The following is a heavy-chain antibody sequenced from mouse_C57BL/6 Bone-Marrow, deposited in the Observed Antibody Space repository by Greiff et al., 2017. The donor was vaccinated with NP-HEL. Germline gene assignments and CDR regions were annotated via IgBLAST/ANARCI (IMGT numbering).Heavy chain of an antibody. CDR3: TRSLSTEYYAMDY. D-gene: IGHD4-1*02. J-gene: IGHJ4*01. Sequence: VQLQQSGTVLARPGASVKMSCKTSGYTFTSYWMHWVKQRPGQGLEWIGAIYPGNSDTSYNQKFKGKAKLTAVTSASTAYMELSSLTNEDSAVYYCTRSLSTEYYAMDYWGQGTSVTVSS. CDR1: GYTFTSYW. V-gene: IGHV1-5*01. CDR2: IYPGNSDT.